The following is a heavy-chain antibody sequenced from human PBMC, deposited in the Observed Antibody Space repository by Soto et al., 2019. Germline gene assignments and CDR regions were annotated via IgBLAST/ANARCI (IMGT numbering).Heavy chain of an antibody. J-gene: IGHJ4*02. CDR2: INHSGST. CDR3: ARGGERAPYISGSYYELDY. D-gene: IGHD1-26*01. V-gene: IGHV4-34*01. Sequence: SETLSLTCAVYGGSFSGYYWSWIRQPPGKGLEWIGEINHSGSTNYNPSLKSRVTISVDTSKNQFSLKLSSVTAADTAVYYCARGGERAPYISGSYYELDYWGQGTLVTVSS. CDR1: GGSFSGYY.